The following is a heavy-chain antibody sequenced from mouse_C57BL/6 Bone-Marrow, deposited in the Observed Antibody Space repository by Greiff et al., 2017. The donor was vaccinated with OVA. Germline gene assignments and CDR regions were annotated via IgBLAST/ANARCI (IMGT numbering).Heavy chain of an antibody. Sequence: EVQLVESGPELVKPGASVKISCKASGYSFTDSNMNWVKQSNGKSLEWIGVINPNYGTTSYNQKFKGKATLTVDQSSSTAYMQLNRLTSEDSGVYYCAIGGTAQAIAYWGQGTLVTVSA. CDR3: AIGGTAQAIAY. J-gene: IGHJ3*01. CDR2: INPNYGTT. D-gene: IGHD3-2*02. CDR1: GYSFTDSN. V-gene: IGHV1-39*01.